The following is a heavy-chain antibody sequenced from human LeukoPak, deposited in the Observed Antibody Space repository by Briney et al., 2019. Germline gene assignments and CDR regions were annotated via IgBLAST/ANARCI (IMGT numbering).Heavy chain of an antibody. D-gene: IGHD6-19*01. CDR1: SGSISGYY. V-gene: IGHV4-59*01. CDR2: IFYSGST. CDR3: ARGSPLMAGIYNFDY. J-gene: IGHJ4*02. Sequence: SETLSLTCSVSSGSISGYYWNWIRQPPGKGLEWIGQIFYSGSTTYNPSLKSPVTISVDTSKNQFSLKVRSVTAADTAVYYCARGSPLMAGIYNFDYWGQGRLVTVSS.